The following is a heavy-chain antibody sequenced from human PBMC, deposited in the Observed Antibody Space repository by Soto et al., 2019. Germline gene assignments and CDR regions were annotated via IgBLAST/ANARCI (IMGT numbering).Heavy chain of an antibody. CDR3: ARDLGYYYGSGRTFDY. CDR1: GGTFSSYP. Sequence: QVQLVQSGAEVKKPGSSVKVSCKASGGTFSSYPISWVRQAPGQGLEGMGRIIPILGIANYAQKFQGRVKITADKSTSTAYMELSSLRSEDTAVYYCARDLGYYYGSGRTFDYWGQGTLVTVSS. V-gene: IGHV1-69*04. J-gene: IGHJ4*02. D-gene: IGHD3-10*01. CDR2: IIPILGIA.